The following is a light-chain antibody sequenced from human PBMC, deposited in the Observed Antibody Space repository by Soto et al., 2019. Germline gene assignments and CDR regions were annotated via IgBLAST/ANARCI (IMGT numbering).Light chain of an antibody. CDR3: SSNTGNSALNV. CDR1: SRYLGSYSC. CDR2: VFS. Sequence: TQPGPVCGSPGQSVTLSYTGTSRYLGSYSCVCWYQRHQGKAQILMSYVFSNRPSGVSNRFSGAKSGNTASLTIPGLQPEDEADYSCSSNTGNSALNVFGTGTKVTV. V-gene: IGLV2-14*01. J-gene: IGLJ1*01.